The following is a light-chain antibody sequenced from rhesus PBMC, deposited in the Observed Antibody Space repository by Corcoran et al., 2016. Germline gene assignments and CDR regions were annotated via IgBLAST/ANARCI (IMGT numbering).Light chain of an antibody. CDR1: QGITND. J-gene: IGKJ3*01. CDR2: EAA. Sequence: DIQMTQSPSSLSASVGDRVTITCRASQGITNDLAWYQQKQGETPKLLIYEAASLQSGIPSRFSCSGSGTDLHLTISSLHPEDFATYYCQHYYSTPFTFGPGTKLDIK. CDR3: QHYYSTPFT. V-gene: IGKV1-25*01.